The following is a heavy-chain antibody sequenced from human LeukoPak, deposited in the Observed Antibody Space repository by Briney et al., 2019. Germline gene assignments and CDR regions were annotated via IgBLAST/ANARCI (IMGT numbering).Heavy chain of an antibody. D-gene: IGHD1-26*01. V-gene: IGHV3-30*02. J-gene: IGHJ4*02. CDR2: IRYDGSNK. CDR3: AKDRTGVGATWLDY. CDR1: GFTFSSYG. Sequence: GGSLRLSCAASGFTFSSYGMHWVRQAPGKGLEWVAFIRYDGSNKYYADSVKGRFTISRDNSKNTLYLQMNSLRAEDTAVYYCAKDRTGVGATWLDYWGQGTLVTVSS.